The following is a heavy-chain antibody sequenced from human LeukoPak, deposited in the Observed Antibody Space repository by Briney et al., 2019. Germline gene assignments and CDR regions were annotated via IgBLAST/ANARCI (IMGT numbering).Heavy chain of an antibody. V-gene: IGHV3-49*03. CDR1: GFTFGDYA. CDR3: TRWDGTEIDY. J-gene: IGHJ4*02. CDR2: IRSQVYGGTP. D-gene: IGHD1-26*01. Sequence: GGSLRLSCTASGFTFGDYAVSWFRQTPGKGLEWIGFIRSQVYGGTPEYAASVKGRFTISRNDSKSIASLHMDSLKTEDTAVYYCTRWDGTEIDYWGQGTLVTVS.